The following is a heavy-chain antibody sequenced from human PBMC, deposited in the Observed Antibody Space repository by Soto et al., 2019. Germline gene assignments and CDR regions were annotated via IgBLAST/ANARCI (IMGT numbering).Heavy chain of an antibody. CDR1: GGSISNFY. CDR2: IYHSGTT. J-gene: IGHJ5*02. V-gene: IGHV4-59*01. CDR3: ARGGYRTLGWFDP. Sequence: QVQVQESGPGLVKPSEPLSLTCTVSGGSISNFYWSWIRQSPGKGLEWIANIYHSGTTNYHLSLQGRVSISIGSFKNQGSLRLKSVPAADTAVYYCARGGYRTLGWFDPWVQGTLVTFSS. D-gene: IGHD5-18*01.